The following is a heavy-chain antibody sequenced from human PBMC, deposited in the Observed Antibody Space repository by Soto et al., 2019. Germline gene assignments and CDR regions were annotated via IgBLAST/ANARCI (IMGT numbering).Heavy chain of an antibody. CDR1: GYSFTDYH. V-gene: IGHV1-2*04. J-gene: IGHJ6*02. CDR3: ARGDSTDCSNGVCSFFYNHDMDV. D-gene: IGHD2-8*01. Sequence: QVQLVQSGAEVKKPGASVKVSCKASGYSFTDYHIHRVRQAPGQGLEWLGRINPKSGGTSTAQKFQGWVTMTTDTSISTASMELTRLTSDDTAIYYCARGDSTDCSNGVCSFFYNHDMDVWGQGTMVTVSS. CDR2: INPKSGGT.